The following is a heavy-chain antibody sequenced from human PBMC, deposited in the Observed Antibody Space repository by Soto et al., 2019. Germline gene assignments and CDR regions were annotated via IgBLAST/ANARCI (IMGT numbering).Heavy chain of an antibody. Sequence: ASVKVSCKASGGTFSSYTISWVRQAPGQGLEWMGRIIPILGIANYAQKFQGRVTITADKSTSTAYMELSSLRSEDTAVYYCARVGCSGGSCYSLQSLNFDYWG. V-gene: IGHV1-69*02. CDR3: ARVGCSGGSCYSLQSLNFDY. CDR1: GGTFSSYT. D-gene: IGHD2-15*01. J-gene: IGHJ4*01. CDR2: IIPILGIA.